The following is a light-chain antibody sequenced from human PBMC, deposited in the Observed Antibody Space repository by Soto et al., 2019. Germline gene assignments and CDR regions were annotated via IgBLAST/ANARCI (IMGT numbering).Light chain of an antibody. V-gene: IGLV2-14*01. Sequence: QSVLAQPASVSGSPGQSITISCTGSSSDIGAYNYVSWFQQYPGKAPKLIISEVSNRPSGVSNRFSGSKSGTAASLTISGLQTEDEADDFCYSFTTDWTHVFGTWTKVTV. CDR1: SSDIGAYNY. J-gene: IGLJ1*01. CDR3: YSFTTDWTHV. CDR2: EVS.